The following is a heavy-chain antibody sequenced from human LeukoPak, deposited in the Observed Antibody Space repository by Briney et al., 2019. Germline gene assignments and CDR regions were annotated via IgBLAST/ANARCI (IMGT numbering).Heavy chain of an antibody. J-gene: IGHJ4*02. Sequence: PGGSLRLSCAASGFTFSSYSMNWVRQAPGKGLEWVSFISSSSSYIYYADSVKGRFTISRDNAKNSLYLQMNSLRAEDTAVYYRARESVAAAAPFDYWGQGTLVTVSS. D-gene: IGHD6-13*01. CDR2: ISSSSSYI. V-gene: IGHV3-21*01. CDR3: ARESVAAAAPFDY. CDR1: GFTFSSYS.